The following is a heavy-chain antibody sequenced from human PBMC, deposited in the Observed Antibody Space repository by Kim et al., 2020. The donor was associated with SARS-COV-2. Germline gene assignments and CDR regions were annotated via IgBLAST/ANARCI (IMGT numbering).Heavy chain of an antibody. CDR2: ISGSGGSK. Sequence: GGSLRLSCATSGFTFSTYAMSWVRQAPGKGLEWVSAISGSGGSKYYADSVKGRFTISRDNSKNTLYLQMNSLRAEDTAVYSCAKFVRNYNFWSGYNTWGQGTLVTVSS. CDR1: GFTFSTYA. D-gene: IGHD3-3*01. V-gene: IGHV3-23*01. CDR3: AKFVRNYNFWSGYNT. J-gene: IGHJ4*02.